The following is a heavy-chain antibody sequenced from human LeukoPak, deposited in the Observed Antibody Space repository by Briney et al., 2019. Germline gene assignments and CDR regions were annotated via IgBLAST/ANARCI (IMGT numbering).Heavy chain of an antibody. D-gene: IGHD6-19*01. V-gene: IGHV1-3*01. CDR1: GYTFTSYA. J-gene: IGHJ5*02. CDR3: ARDPSSSGWYNWFDP. CDR2: INPNSGGT. Sequence: ASVKVSCKASGYTFTSYAMNWVRQAPGQGLEWMGWINPNSGGTNYAQKFQDRLTITRDTSASTAYMELSSLSSEDTAVYYCARDPSSSGWYNWFDPWGQGTLVTVSS.